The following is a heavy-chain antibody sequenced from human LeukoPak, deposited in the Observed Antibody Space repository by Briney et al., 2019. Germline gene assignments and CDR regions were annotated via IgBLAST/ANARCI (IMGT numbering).Heavy chain of an antibody. D-gene: IGHD1-26*01. Sequence: SVKVSCKASGGTFSSHSFNWVRQAPGQGPEWMGGIIPMSTTTKYAPKFQGRVTITADESTGTVFMELSSLRPEDTAVYYCARSPSGSYPFDYWGQGTLVTVSS. V-gene: IGHV1-69*13. CDR2: IIPMSTTT. J-gene: IGHJ4*02. CDR1: GGTFSSHS. CDR3: ARSPSGSYPFDY.